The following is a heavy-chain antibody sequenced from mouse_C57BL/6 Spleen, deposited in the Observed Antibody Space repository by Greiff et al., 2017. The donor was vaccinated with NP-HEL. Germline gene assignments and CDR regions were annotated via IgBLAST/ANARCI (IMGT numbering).Heavy chain of an antibody. CDR2: IYPGDGDT. J-gene: IGHJ1*03. Sequence: QVQLKQSGPELVKPGASVKISCKASGYAFSSSWMNWVKQRPGKGLEWIGRIYPGDGDTNYNGKFKGKATLTADKSSSTAYMQLSSLTSEDSAVYFCARSPYYYGSSYRWYFDVWGTGTTVTVSS. D-gene: IGHD1-1*01. CDR1: GYAFSSSW. CDR3: ARSPYYYGSSYRWYFDV. V-gene: IGHV1-82*01.